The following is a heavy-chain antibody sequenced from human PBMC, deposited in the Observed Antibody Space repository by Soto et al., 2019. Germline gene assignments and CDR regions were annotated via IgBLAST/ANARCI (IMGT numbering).Heavy chain of an antibody. CDR3: AKDLSPGIEYYYYMDV. CDR1: GFTFSSYG. J-gene: IGHJ6*03. V-gene: IGHV3-30*18. CDR2: ISYDGSNK. D-gene: IGHD3-10*01. Sequence: PGGSLRLSCAASGFTFSSYGMHGVRQAPGKGLEWVAVISYDGSNKYYADSVKGRFTISRDNSKNTLYLQMNSLRAEDTAVYYCAKDLSPGIEYYYYMDVWGKGTTVTVSS.